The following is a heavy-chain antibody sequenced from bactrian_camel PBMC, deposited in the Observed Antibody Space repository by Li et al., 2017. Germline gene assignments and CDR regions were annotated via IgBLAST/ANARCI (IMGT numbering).Heavy chain of an antibody. CDR1: GGAFDKYF. J-gene: IGHJ6*01. Sequence: HVQLVESGGGSVQAGGTLRLSCEASGGAFDKYFMAWFRQPPGKEREGVAAIYSGDGSAIYTDSAKGRFTISRDNAKDTLYLQMNSLKIEDTVVYYCALGSSRQATMTARGKGTQVTVSS. CDR2: IYSGDGSA. V-gene: IGHV3S61*01. D-gene: IGHD3*01.